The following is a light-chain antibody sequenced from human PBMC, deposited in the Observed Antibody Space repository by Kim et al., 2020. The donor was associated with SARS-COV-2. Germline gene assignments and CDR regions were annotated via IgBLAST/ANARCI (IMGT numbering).Light chain of an antibody. Sequence: ASVGDRVTITCRASQSISDYLNWYQQKPGVAPKLLIYASSSLQSGVPSRFSGRGSETDFTLTISSLLPEDFATYYCQQSYSIPWTFGQGTKVDIK. J-gene: IGKJ1*01. CDR1: QSISDY. V-gene: IGKV1-39*01. CDR3: QQSYSIPWT. CDR2: ASS.